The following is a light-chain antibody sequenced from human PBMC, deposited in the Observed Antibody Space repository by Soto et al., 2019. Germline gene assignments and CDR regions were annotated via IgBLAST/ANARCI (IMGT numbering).Light chain of an antibody. J-gene: IGKJ2*01. V-gene: IGKV3-15*01. CDR2: GAS. Sequence: EIVMTQSPATLSVSLGERATLSCRASQSVGSNLAWYQQKPGQAPRLLIYGASSRATGIPARFGGGGSGTEFTLTISSLQSEDFAVYYCQQYNNWPRTFGQGTKLEIK. CDR1: QSVGSN. CDR3: QQYNNWPRT.